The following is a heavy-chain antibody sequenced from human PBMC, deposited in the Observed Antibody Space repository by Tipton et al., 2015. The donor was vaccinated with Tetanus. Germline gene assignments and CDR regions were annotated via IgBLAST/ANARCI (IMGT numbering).Heavy chain of an antibody. D-gene: IGHD2-21*02. V-gene: IGHV4-4*07. J-gene: IGHJ2*01. CDR2: IYSSGTT. CDR1: GASINVYY. CDR3: ARSWARDFGGDHYYFDL. Sequence: TLSLTCTAPGASINVYYWSWLRQPAGKGLEWIGRIYSSGTTRYNLSLRSRVTLSIDTSKNQFSLKLTSVTAADTAVYYCARSWARDFGGDHYYFDLWGRGTLVAVSS.